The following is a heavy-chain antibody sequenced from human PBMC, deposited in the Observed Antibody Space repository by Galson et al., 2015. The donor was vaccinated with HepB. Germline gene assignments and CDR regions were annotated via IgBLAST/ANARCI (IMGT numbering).Heavy chain of an antibody. CDR3: AKEAPPIAVAGPYFDY. V-gene: IGHV3-30*18. CDR1: GFTFSSYG. J-gene: IGHJ4*02. CDR2: ISYDGSNK. D-gene: IGHD6-19*01. Sequence: SLRLSCAASGFTFSSYGMHWVRQAPGKGLEWVAVISYDGSNKYYADSVKGRFTISRDNSKNTLYLQMNSLRAEDTAVYYCAKEAPPIAVAGPYFDYWGQGTLVTVSS.